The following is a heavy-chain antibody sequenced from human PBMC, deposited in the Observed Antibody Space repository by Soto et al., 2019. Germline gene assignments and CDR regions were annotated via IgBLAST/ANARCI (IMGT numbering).Heavy chain of an antibody. CDR3: AKCPGVAAAGPPFDP. V-gene: IGHV3-30*18. Sequence: LRLSCAASGFTFSTYGMHWVRQAPGKGLEWVAVISYDGSNKYYADSVKGRFTISRDNSKNTLYLQMSSLRAEDTAVYYCAKCPGVAAAGPPFDPWGQGTLVTVSS. J-gene: IGHJ5*02. CDR2: ISYDGSNK. D-gene: IGHD6-13*01. CDR1: GFTFSTYG.